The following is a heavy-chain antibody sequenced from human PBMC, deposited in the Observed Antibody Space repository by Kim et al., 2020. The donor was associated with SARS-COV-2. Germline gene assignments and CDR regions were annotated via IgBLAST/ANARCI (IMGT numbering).Heavy chain of an antibody. V-gene: IGHV4-4*07. Sequence: SETLSLTCTVSGGSISGYHWSWIRQPAGKGLEWIGRIYSTGSTIYNPSLNSRVTMSVDTSKNQFSLELKSVTAADAAVYYCARGPKWDIPLDYWSQGALVTVSS. CDR1: GGSISGYH. D-gene: IGHD1-26*01. CDR3: ARGPKWDIPLDY. CDR2: IYSTGST. J-gene: IGHJ4*02.